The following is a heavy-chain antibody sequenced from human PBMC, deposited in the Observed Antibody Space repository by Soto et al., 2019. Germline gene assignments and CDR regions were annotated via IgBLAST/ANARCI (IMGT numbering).Heavy chain of an antibody. Sequence: QVQLQESGPGLVKPSETLSLTCTVSGGTISSWYWSWIRQPPGKGLEWIGYIYYSGSTNCNPSLKSRVTISVDTSKNQFSLKLSSVTAADTAVYYCARRYGSVIDYWGQGTLVTVSS. V-gene: IGHV4-59*08. CDR3: ARRYGSVIDY. CDR2: IYYSGST. CDR1: GGTISSWY. D-gene: IGHD1-26*01. J-gene: IGHJ4*02.